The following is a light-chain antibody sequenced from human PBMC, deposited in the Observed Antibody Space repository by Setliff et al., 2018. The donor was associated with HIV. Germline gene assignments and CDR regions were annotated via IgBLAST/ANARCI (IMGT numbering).Light chain of an antibody. CDR2: DVS. CDR3: SSYTSSSTDV. J-gene: IGLJ1*01. Sequence: QSALTQPASVSGSPGQSITISCTRTSSDVGTYNAVYWYQQHPGKAPKLMIYDVSTRPSGVSNRFSGFKSGNTASLTISGLQTEDEADYYCSSYTSSSTDVFGTGTKV. V-gene: IGLV2-14*01. CDR1: SSDVGTYNA.